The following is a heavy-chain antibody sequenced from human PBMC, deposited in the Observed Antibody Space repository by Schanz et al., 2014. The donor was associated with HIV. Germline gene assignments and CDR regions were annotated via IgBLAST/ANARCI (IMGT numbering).Heavy chain of an antibody. D-gene: IGHD6-25*01. J-gene: IGHJ6*02. Sequence: QVQLVESGGGVVQPGRSLRLSCAASGFTFSNFAMHWVRQAPGKGLEWAAVIWYDGSKKFYVDSVKGRFTISRDNSKSTLYRQMNSLRAEDTAVYYCARDQGGITAAAPALYYYGMDVWGQGTTVTVSS. CDR2: IWYDGSKK. CDR1: GFTFSNFA. V-gene: IGHV3-33*01. CDR3: ARDQGGITAAAPALYYYGMDV.